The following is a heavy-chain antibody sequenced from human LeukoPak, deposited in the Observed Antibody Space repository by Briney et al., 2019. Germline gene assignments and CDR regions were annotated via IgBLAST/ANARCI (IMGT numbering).Heavy chain of an antibody. CDR2: ISYDGSNK. J-gene: IGHJ4*02. Sequence: GGSLRLSCAASGFTFSSYGMHWVRRAPGKGLEWVAVISYDGSNKYYADSVKGRFTISRDNSKNTLYLQMNSLRAEDTAVYYCAKDARVVVRGVIGYFDYWGQGTLVTVSS. D-gene: IGHD3-10*01. CDR1: GFTFSSYG. CDR3: AKDARVVVRGVIGYFDY. V-gene: IGHV3-30*18.